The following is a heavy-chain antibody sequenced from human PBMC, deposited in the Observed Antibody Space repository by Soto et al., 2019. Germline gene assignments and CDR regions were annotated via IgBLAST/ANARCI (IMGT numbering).Heavy chain of an antibody. D-gene: IGHD5-18*01. Sequence: ASVKVSCKASGGTFSSYAISWVRQAPGQGLEWMGGIIPIFGTANYAQKFQGRVTITADESTSTAYMELSSLRSEDTAVYYCARTTAMVISYFDYWGQGTLVTVSS. J-gene: IGHJ4*02. CDR1: GGTFSSYA. CDR3: ARTTAMVISYFDY. CDR2: IIPIFGTA. V-gene: IGHV1-69*13.